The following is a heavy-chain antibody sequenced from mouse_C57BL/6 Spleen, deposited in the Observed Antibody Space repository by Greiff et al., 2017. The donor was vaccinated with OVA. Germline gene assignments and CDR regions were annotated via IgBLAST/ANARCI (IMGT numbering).Heavy chain of an antibody. D-gene: IGHD3-2*02. CDR1: GYAFSSSW. CDR2: IYPGDGDT. V-gene: IGHV1-80*01. J-gene: IGHJ2*01. CDR3: ARDSSEEY. Sequence: VQLQESGAELVKPGASVKISCKASGYAFSSSWMNWVKQRPGKGLEWIGQIYPGDGDTNYNGKFKGKATLTADKSSSTAYMQLSSLTSEDSAVYFCARDSSEEYWGQGTTLTGSS.